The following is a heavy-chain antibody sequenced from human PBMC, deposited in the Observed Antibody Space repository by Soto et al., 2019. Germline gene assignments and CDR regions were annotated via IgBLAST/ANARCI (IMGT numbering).Heavy chain of an antibody. CDR2: MNPNSGNT. J-gene: IGHJ6*02. CDR1: GYTFTSYD. Sequence: QVQLVQSGAEVKKPGASVKVSCKASGYTFTSYDINWVRQATGQGLEWMGWMNPNSGNTGYAQKFQGRVTMTRNTSISTAYMELSSLRSEGTAVYYCARGARATGDYGMDVWGQGTTVTVSS. V-gene: IGHV1-8*01. CDR3: ARGARATGDYGMDV.